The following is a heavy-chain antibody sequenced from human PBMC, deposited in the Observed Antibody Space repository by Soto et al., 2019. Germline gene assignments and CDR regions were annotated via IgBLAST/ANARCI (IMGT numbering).Heavy chain of an antibody. Sequence: QVQLVQSGAEVKKPGASVKVSCKASGYTFTGYYMHWVRQAPGQRLEWMGWINPNSGGTNYAQKFQGRITMTRDTCISTAYMELSRLRSDDTAVYYCARGIAAAAARGMDVWGQGTTVTVSS. CDR1: GYTFTGYY. CDR2: INPNSGGT. V-gene: IGHV1-2*02. J-gene: IGHJ6*02. CDR3: ARGIAAAAARGMDV. D-gene: IGHD6-13*01.